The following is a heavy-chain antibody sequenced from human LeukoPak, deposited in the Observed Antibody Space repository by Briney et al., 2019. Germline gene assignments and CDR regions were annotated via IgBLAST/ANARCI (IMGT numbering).Heavy chain of an antibody. CDR3: ARDGSYYCSGGSCLSYYYYGMDV. Sequence: PGRSLRLSCAASGFTFSSYAMHWVRQAPGKGLEWVSVISYDGSNKYYADSVKGRFTISRDNSKNTLYLQMNSLRAEDTAVYYCARDGSYYCSGGSCLSYYYYGMDVWGQGTTVTVSS. V-gene: IGHV3-30-3*01. CDR1: GFTFSSYA. J-gene: IGHJ6*02. CDR2: ISYDGSNK. D-gene: IGHD2-15*01.